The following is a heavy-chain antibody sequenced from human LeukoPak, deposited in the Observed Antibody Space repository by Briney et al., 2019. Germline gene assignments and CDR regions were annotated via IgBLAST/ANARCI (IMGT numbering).Heavy chain of an antibody. CDR1: GYSISSGYY. V-gene: IGHV4-38-2*01. D-gene: IGHD6-13*01. Sequence: PSETLSLTCAVSGYSISSGYYWGWFRQPPGKGLEWIGCMYHSGSTYYNPSLKSRVTISVDTSKNQFSLKLSSVTAADRAVYYCARQGGSSSPYYYYYMDVWGKGTTVTVSS. CDR3: ARQGGSSSPYYYYYMDV. J-gene: IGHJ6*03. CDR2: MYHSGST.